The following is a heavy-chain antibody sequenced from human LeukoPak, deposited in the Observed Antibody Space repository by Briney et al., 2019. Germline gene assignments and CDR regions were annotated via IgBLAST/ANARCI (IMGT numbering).Heavy chain of an antibody. J-gene: IGHJ4*02. CDR1: GASTISTNW. Sequence: PSETLSLTCAVSGASTISTNWWSWVRQPPGKGLEWIGEIYHSGTADYNPSLKSRVFMSVDKSKNQFSMRLSSVTAADTAMYYCARGYENGHLDYWGQGTLVTVSS. CDR3: ARGYENGHLDY. D-gene: IGHD2-2*01. V-gene: IGHV4-4*02. CDR2: IYHSGTA.